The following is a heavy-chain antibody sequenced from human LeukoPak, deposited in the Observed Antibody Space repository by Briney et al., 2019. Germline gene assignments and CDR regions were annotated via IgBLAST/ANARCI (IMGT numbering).Heavy chain of an antibody. D-gene: IGHD3-10*01. J-gene: IGHJ6*03. Sequence: SQTLSLTCTVSGGSISRGDYYWSWIRQPPGKGLEWIGYIYYSGSTYYNPSLKSRVTISVDTSQNQFSLKLSSVTAADTAVYYYARALGGRDYHTEYYYYYYYMDVWGKGTTVTVSS. CDR3: ARALGGRDYHTEYYYYYYYMDV. CDR2: IYYSGST. V-gene: IGHV4-30-4*08. CDR1: GGSISRGDYY.